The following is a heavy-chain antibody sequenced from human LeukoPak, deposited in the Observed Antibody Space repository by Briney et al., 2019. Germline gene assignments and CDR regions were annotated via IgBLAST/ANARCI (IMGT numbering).Heavy chain of an antibody. Sequence: GGSLRLSCAASGFTFNTYVMNWFRQAPGKGLEWVSTISVGAEYIFYADSVKGRFTISRDDSNNALYLQMHSLRAEDTALYYCASGPPFLKYFEYWGQGTLVTVSS. CDR3: ASGPPFLKYFEY. CDR2: ISVGAEYI. CDR1: GFTFNTYV. V-gene: IGHV3-23*01. D-gene: IGHD3-3*01. J-gene: IGHJ4*02.